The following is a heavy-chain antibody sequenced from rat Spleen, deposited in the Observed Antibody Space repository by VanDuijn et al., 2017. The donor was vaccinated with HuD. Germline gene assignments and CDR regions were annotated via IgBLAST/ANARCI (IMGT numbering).Heavy chain of an antibody. CDR1: GFSLTSYN. D-gene: IGHD5-1*01. J-gene: IGHJ4*01. V-gene: IGHV2-45*01. CDR3: ARGRTGYVMDA. CDR2: MWSGGST. Sequence: QVQLMESGPGLVQPSETLSLTCTVSGFSLTSYNVHWVRQPPGKGLEWMGVMWSGGSTAYNSALKSRLSISRDTSKSQVFLKMNSLQTEDIATYYCARGRTGYVMDAWGQGASVTVSS.